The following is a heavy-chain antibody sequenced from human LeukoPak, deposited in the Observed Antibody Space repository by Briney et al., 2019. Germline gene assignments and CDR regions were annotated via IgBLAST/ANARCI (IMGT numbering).Heavy chain of an antibody. CDR2: FDPEDGET. CDR3: ASTPDYHDSSGYYY. CDR1: GYTLTELS. V-gene: IGHV1-24*01. Sequence: ASVKVSCKVSGYTLTELSMHWVRQAPGKGLEWMGGFDPEDGETIYAQKFQGRVTMTEDTSTDTAYMELSSLRSEDTAVYYCASTPDYHDSSGYYYWGQGTLVTVSS. J-gene: IGHJ4*02. D-gene: IGHD3-22*01.